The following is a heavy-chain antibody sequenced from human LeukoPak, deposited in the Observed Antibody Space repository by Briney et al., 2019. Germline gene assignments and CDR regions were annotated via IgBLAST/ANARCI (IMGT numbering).Heavy chain of an antibody. CDR1: GFTFSSYA. CDR2: ISGSGGST. Sequence: GGSLRLSCAASGFTFSSYAMSWVRQAPGKGLEWVSAISGSGGSTYYADSVKGRFTISRDNSKNTLYLQINSLRAEDTAVYYCAKDISSSSFYYYYYGMDVWGQGTTVTVSS. J-gene: IGHJ6*02. V-gene: IGHV3-23*01. D-gene: IGHD6-6*01. CDR3: AKDISSSSFYYYYYGMDV.